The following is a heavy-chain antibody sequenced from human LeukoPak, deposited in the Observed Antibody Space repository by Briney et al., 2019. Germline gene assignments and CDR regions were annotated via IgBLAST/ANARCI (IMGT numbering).Heavy chain of an antibody. D-gene: IGHD1-20*01. CDR1: GFTFSSYA. CDR2: ISGSGGST. J-gene: IGHJ4*02. CDR3: AKGVPAAHGGITGPLFDY. V-gene: IGHV3-23*01. Sequence: GGSLRLSCAASGFTFSSYAMSWVRQAPGKGLEWVSAISGSGGSTYYADSVKGRFTISRDNSKNTLYLQMNSLRAEDTAVYYCAKGVPAAHGGITGPLFDYWGQGTLVTVSS.